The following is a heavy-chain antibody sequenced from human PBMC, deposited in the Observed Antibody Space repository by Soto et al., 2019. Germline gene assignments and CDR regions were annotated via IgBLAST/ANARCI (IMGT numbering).Heavy chain of an antibody. CDR1: GFTFSSYD. CDR3: ARGNKENWNYFYYYYYMDV. V-gene: IGHV3-13*01. D-gene: IGHD1-7*01. J-gene: IGHJ6*03. Sequence: GGSLRLSCAASGFTFSSYDMHWVRQATGKGLEWVSAIGTAGDTYYPGSVKGRFTISRENAKNSLYLQMNSLRAGDTAVYYCARGNKENWNYFYYYYYMDVWGKGTTVTVSS. CDR2: IGTAGDT.